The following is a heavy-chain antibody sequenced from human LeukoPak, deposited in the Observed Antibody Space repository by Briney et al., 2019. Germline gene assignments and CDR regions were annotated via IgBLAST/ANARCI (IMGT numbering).Heavy chain of an antibody. V-gene: IGHV3-7*01. CDR1: GFTFSSYW. J-gene: IGHJ4*02. D-gene: IGHD6-6*01. CDR3: ARDRSRFGY. Sequence: PGGSLRLSCAAPGFTFSSYWMTWLRQAPGKGLEWVATIKADGGDQYYVDSLRGRFTISRDNAKNSLYLQMNNLTAEDTAVYYCARDRSRFGYWGQGTLVTVSS. CDR2: IKADGGDQ.